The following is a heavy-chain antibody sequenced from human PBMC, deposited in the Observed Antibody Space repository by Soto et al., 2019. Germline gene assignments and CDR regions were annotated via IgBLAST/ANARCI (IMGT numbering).Heavy chain of an antibody. CDR1: GGSISSYY. D-gene: IGHD2-21*02. J-gene: IGHJ6*02. CDR2: IYYSGST. V-gene: IGHV4-59*01. CDR3: ARDYCGGDCQYGMDV. Sequence: SETLSLTCTVSGGSISSYYWSWIRQPPGKGLEWIGYIYYSGSTNYNPSLKSRVTISVDTSKNQFSLKLSSVTAADTAVYYCARDYCGGDCQYGMDVWGQGTTVTVSS.